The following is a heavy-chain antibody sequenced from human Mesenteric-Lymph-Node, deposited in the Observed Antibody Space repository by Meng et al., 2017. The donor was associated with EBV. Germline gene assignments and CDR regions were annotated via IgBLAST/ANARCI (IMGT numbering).Heavy chain of an antibody. CDR3: GRGRTSWYFDL. V-gene: IGHV4-61*01. J-gene: IGHJ2*01. CDR1: GGSVSSGSYY. CDR2: IYYSGRA. D-gene: IGHD2-2*01. Sequence: QVSLEEAGPGLVKPSETLSSTCTVSGGSVSSGSYYWSWIRQPPGKGLERIGYIYYSGRANYNPSLKSRVTISVDTSKNQFSLKLSSVTAADTAVYYCGRGRTSWYFDLWGRGTLVTVSS.